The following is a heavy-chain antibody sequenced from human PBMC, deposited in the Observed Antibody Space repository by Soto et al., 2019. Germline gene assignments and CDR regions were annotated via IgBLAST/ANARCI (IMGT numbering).Heavy chain of an antibody. CDR1: GFTFSSYD. J-gene: IGHJ6*02. CDR3: ARGGSSSCRPPCTRYYGMDV. D-gene: IGHD6-13*01. Sequence: GGSLRLSCAASGFTFSSYDMHWVRQATGKGLEWVSAIGTAGDTYYPGSVKGRFTISRENAKNSLYLQMNSLRAGDTAVYYCARGGSSSCRPPCTRYYGMDVWGQGTTVTVSS. V-gene: IGHV3-13*01. CDR2: IGTAGDT.